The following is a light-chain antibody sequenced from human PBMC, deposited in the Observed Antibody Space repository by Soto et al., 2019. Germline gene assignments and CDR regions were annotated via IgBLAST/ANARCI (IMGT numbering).Light chain of an antibody. CDR3: QQYNNWPLALT. CDR1: QSVSSN. V-gene: IGKV3-15*01. Sequence: EIVMTQSPATLSVSPGERATLSCRASQSVSSNLAWYQQKPGQAPRLLIYGASTRATGIQARFSGSGSGTEFDLTISRLQCEDFAVYYCQQYNNWPLALTFGGGTKVEIK. J-gene: IGKJ4*01. CDR2: GAS.